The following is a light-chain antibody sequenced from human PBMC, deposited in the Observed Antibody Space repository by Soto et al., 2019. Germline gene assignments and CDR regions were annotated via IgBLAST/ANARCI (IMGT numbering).Light chain of an antibody. J-gene: IGKJ1*01. CDR1: QNIERW. Sequence: DIQMTQSPSTLSASVGDRVTITCRASQNIERWLAWYQQKPGKAPKLLLYDVSSLESGVPSRFSGSGSGTKFILTINGLQPDAFGTYFCQQFQSRPWTFAHEPKV. V-gene: IGKV1-5*01. CDR2: DVS. CDR3: QQFQSRPWT.